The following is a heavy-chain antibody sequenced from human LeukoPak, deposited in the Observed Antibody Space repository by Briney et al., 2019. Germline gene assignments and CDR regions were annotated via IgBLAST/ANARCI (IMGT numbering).Heavy chain of an antibody. CDR3: ARVSTVTTGLDY. V-gene: IGHV4-59*01. Sequence: PSETLSLTCTVSGGSISSYYGSWIRQPPGKGLEWIGYIYYSGSTNYNPSLKSRVTISVDTSKNQFALKLSSVTAADTAVYYCARVSTVTTGLDYWGQGTLVTVSS. D-gene: IGHD4-17*01. J-gene: IGHJ4*02. CDR1: GGSISSYY. CDR2: IYYSGST.